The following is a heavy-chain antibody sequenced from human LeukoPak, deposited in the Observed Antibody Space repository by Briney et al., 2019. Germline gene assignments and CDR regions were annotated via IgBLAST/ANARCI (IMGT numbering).Heavy chain of an antibody. CDR2: ISSSRSYI. CDR1: GFTFSTYS. CDR3: ARDLGTLTDY. V-gene: IGHV3-21*01. D-gene: IGHD1-1*01. J-gene: IGHJ4*02. Sequence: PGGSLRLSCAASGFTFSTYSMNWVRQAPGKGLEWVPSISSSRSYIYYADSVKGGFTSYRDNAKKSLYLQMNSLRAEDTAVYYCARDLGTLTDYWGQGTLVTVSS.